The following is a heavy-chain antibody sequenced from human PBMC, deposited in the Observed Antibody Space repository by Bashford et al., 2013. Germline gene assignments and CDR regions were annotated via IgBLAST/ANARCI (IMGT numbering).Heavy chain of an antibody. CDR3: DEKQAIDYYDDRGFGYYFDS. CDR1: GFTFWRHA. J-gene: IGHJ4*01. D-gene: IGHD3-22*01. V-gene: IGHV3-23*01. CDR2: LSGTDGST. Sequence: GSLRLSCEASGFTFWRHAMNWFRRAPGKGLQWVSSLSGTDGSTYYADSVNGRFTISRDNSKNTLYLQMSSLRTEDTAVYFCDEKQAIDYYDDRGFGYYFDSLGPGTLVHRLL.